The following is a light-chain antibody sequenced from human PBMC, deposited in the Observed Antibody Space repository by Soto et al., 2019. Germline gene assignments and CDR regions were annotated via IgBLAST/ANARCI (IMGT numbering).Light chain of an antibody. CDR3: NSFTTSSTYV. V-gene: IGLV2-18*02. CDR1: SSDIGSYNR. J-gene: IGLJ1*01. CDR2: EVN. Sequence: VLTQPASVSGSPGQSITISCTGTSSDIGSYNRVSWYQQPPGTAPKLIIYEVNNRPSGVPDRFSGSKSGNTASLTISGLQAEDEADYYCNSFTTSSTYVFGTGTKVTVL.